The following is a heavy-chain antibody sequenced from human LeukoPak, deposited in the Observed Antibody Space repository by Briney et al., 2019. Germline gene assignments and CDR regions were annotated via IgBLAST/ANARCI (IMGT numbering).Heavy chain of an antibody. J-gene: IGHJ4*02. Sequence: GGSLRLSCAASGFTFSSYWMHWVRQAPGKGLVWVSRINSDGSSTSYADSVKGRFTISRDNAKNTLYLQMNSLRAEDTAVYYCARALKGGSGWNRPYFDYWGQGTLVTVSS. V-gene: IGHV3-74*01. CDR2: INSDGSST. CDR3: ARALKGGSGWNRPYFDY. D-gene: IGHD6-19*01. CDR1: GFTFSSYW.